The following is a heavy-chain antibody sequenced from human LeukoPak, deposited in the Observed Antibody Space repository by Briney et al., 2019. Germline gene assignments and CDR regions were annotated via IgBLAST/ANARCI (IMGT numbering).Heavy chain of an antibody. V-gene: IGHV3-66*01. CDR2: IYSGGST. D-gene: IGHD2-15*01. J-gene: IGHJ6*02. CDR1: GFTFSSYG. Sequence: GRSLRLSCAASGFTFSSYGMHWVRQAPGKGLEWVSVIYSGGSTYYADSVKGRFTISRDNSKNTLYPQMNSLRAEDTAVYYCARDLGCSGGSCYYDYYGMNVWGQGTTVTVSS. CDR3: ARDLGCSGGSCYYDYYGMNV.